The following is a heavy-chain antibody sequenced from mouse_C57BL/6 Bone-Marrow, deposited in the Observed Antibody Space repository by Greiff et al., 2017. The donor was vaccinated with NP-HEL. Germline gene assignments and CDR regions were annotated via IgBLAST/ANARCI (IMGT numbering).Heavy chain of an antibody. CDR2: ISDGGSYT. D-gene: IGHD1-1*01. CDR1: GFTFSSYA. CDR3: AGRSDYYYGTAWFAY. V-gene: IGHV5-4*01. Sequence: EVHLVESGGGLVKPGGSLKLSCAASGFTFSSYAMSWVRQTPEKRLEWVATISDGGSYTYYPDNVKGRFTISRDNAKNNLYLQMSHLKSEDTAMYYCAGRSDYYYGTAWFAYWGQGTLVTVSA. J-gene: IGHJ3*01.